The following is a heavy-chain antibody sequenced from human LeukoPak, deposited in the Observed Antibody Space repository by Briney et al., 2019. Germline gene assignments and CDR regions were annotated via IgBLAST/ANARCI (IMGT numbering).Heavy chain of an antibody. CDR2: ISSSSSYI. CDR3: ARGGYSSGYRYFDY. V-gene: IGHV3-21*01. D-gene: IGHD6-19*01. Sequence: GGSLRLSCAASGFTFSSYSMNWVRQAPGKGLEWISSISSSSSYIYYVDSVKGRFTISRDNAKNSLYLQMNSLRAEDSAVYYCARGGYSSGYRYFDYWGQGTLVTVSS. CDR1: GFTFSSYS. J-gene: IGHJ4*02.